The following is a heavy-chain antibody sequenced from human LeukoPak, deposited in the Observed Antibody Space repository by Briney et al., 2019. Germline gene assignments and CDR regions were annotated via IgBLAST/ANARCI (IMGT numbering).Heavy chain of an antibody. J-gene: IGHJ4*02. CDR1: GFTFSTYW. CDR3: ARRNSGTWWSFDS. V-gene: IGHV3-7*01. D-gene: IGHD2-8*02. Sequence: PGGSLRLSCVASGFTFSTYWMSWVRQAPGKGLEWVANIKDDGSQQNYVGSVKGRFTISRDNAKTSMYLQMNSLTTEDTGVYFCARRNSGTWWSFDSWGQGTLVTVSS. CDR2: IKDDGSQQ.